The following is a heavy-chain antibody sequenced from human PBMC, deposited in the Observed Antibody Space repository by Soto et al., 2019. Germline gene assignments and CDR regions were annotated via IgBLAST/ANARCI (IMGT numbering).Heavy chain of an antibody. V-gene: IGHV1-46*01. J-gene: IGHJ6*02. CDR1: GYTFTSYY. CDR3: ARDSRTVRVGLTLDV. CDR2: INPSGGST. Sequence: ASVKVSCKASGYTFTSYYMHWVRQAPGQGLEWMGIINPSGGSTSYAQKFQGRVTMTRDTSTSTVYMELSSLRSEDTAVYYCARDSRTVRVGLTLDVWGQGTTVTVSS. D-gene: IGHD3-16*01.